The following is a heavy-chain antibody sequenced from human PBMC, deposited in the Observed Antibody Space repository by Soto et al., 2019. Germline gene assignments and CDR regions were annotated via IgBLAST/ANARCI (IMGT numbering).Heavy chain of an antibody. CDR3: ARGRGIVARMSGHYYYYGMDV. CDR2: INHSGST. J-gene: IGHJ6*02. CDR1: GGSFSGYY. D-gene: IGHD5-12*01. V-gene: IGHV4-34*01. Sequence: PSETLSLTCAVYGGSFSGYYWSWIRQPPGKGLEWFGEINHSGSTNYNPSLKSRVTLSVDTSKNQFSLKLSSVTAADTAVYYCARGRGIVARMSGHYYYYGMDVWGQGTTVTVSS.